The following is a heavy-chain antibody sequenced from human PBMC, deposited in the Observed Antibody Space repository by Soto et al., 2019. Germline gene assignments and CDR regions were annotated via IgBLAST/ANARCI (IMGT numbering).Heavy chain of an antibody. Sequence: KSSETLSLTCTGSGGSLSSFYWVWIRQTPGEELEWIGQIYHSGSTIYNPSLERRVTILVDSSKNHVSLDLTSLTAADTAVYYCARGWGGPYYFDTWGQGALVTVSS. D-gene: IGHD3-9*01. CDR3: ARGWGGPYYFDT. CDR1: GGSLSSFY. CDR2: IYHSGST. V-gene: IGHV4-59*01. J-gene: IGHJ5*02.